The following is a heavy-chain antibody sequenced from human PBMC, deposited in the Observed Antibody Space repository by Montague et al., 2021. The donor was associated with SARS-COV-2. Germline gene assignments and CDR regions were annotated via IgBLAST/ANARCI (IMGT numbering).Heavy chain of an antibody. J-gene: IGHJ4*02. Sequence: SETLSLTCTVSGGSISSSSYFWGWIRRPPGKGLEWIGSIYYSGSTYYNPSLESRVTISVDTSKNQFSLKLSSVTAADTAAFYCARKTSRGLTIFGVVTASYCFDYWGQGTLVTVSS. CDR1: GGSISSSSYF. D-gene: IGHD3-3*01. V-gene: IGHV4-39*01. CDR3: ARKTSRGLTIFGVVTASYCFDY. CDR2: IYYSGST.